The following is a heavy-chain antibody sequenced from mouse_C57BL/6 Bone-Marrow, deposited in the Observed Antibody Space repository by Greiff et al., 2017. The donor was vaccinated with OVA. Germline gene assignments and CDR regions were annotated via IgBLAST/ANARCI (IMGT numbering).Heavy chain of an antibody. V-gene: IGHV1-62-3*01. CDR3: ARRGNYYGRYDD. CDR2: IDPNSGGT. CDR1: GFTFTSYW. J-gene: IGHJ2*01. D-gene: IGHD1-2*01. Sequence: QVQLQQPGAELVKPGASVKLSCKASGFTFTSYWMHWVKQRPGRGLEWIGRIDPNSGGTKYNEKFKSKATLTVDKPSSTAYMQLSSLTSADSAVEYCARRGNYYGRYDDWGKGTTLTVSS.